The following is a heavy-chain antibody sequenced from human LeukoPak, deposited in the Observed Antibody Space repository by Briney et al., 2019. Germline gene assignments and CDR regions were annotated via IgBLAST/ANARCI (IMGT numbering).Heavy chain of an antibody. D-gene: IGHD4-23*01. V-gene: IGHV3-7*01. CDR2: INQNGSEK. CDR1: GLTFSTHW. Sequence: GGSLRLSCAASGLTFSTHWMSWVRQAPGKGLEWVANINQNGSEKYYVDSVKGRFTISRDNAKNSLYLQMNSLRAEDTAVYYCARDLGGGPPGYWGQGTLVTVSS. J-gene: IGHJ4*02. CDR3: ARDLGGGPPGY.